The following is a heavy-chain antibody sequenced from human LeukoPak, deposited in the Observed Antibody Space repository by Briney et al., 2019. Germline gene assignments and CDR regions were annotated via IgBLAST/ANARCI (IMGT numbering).Heavy chain of an antibody. J-gene: IGHJ4*02. CDR2: TYYRSKWYN. Sequence: SQTLSLTCAISGDSVSSNSATWDWIRQSPSRGLEWLGRTYYRSKWYNDYAVSVKSRVTINPDTSKYQFSLQLNSVTPEDTAVYYCAREGSDGYLFDYWGQGSLVIVSS. D-gene: IGHD3-22*01. V-gene: IGHV6-1*01. CDR1: GDSVSSNSAT. CDR3: AREGSDGYLFDY.